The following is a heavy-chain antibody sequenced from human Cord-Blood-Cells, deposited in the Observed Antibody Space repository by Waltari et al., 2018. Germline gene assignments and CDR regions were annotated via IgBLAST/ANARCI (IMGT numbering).Heavy chain of an antibody. D-gene: IGHD6-13*01. J-gene: IGHJ4*02. CDR1: GFPFRSHA. CDR2: ISGSGGST. Sequence: EVQLLESGGGLVQPGGSLRLSCAASGFPFRSHAMSWVPPAPGKGLEWVSAISGSGGSTYYADSVKGRFTISRDNSKNTLYLQMNSLRAEDTAVYYCAKEVGATSSSWTDYWGQGTLVTVSS. V-gene: IGHV3-23*01. CDR3: AKEVGATSSSWTDY.